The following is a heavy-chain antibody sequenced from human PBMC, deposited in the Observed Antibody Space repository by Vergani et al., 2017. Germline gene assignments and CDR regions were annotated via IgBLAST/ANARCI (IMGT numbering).Heavy chain of an antibody. CDR1: GFTFSSYG. J-gene: IGHJ6*03. CDR3: ARASYYDFWSGYYYYMDV. Sequence: QVQLVESGGGVVQPGRSLRLSCAASGFTFSSYGMHWVRQAPGKGLEWVAVIWYDGSNKYYADSVKGRFTISRDNSKNTLYLQMNSLRAEDTAVYYCARASYYDFWSGYYYYMDVWGKGTTVTVSS. V-gene: IGHV3-33*01. CDR2: IWYDGSNK. D-gene: IGHD3-3*01.